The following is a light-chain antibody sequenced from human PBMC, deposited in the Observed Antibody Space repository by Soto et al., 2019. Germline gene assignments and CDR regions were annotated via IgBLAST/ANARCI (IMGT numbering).Light chain of an antibody. J-gene: IGKJ4*01. Sequence: DIPMTQSPSSLSASVGDRVTITCQASQYISNYLNWYQQKPGKTPKLLIYAASNLETGVPSRFSGSGSGTDFTFTISSLQPEDIATYYCQQFDNLPPLTFGVGTKVEIK. CDR1: QYISNY. CDR2: AAS. V-gene: IGKV1-33*01. CDR3: QQFDNLPPLT.